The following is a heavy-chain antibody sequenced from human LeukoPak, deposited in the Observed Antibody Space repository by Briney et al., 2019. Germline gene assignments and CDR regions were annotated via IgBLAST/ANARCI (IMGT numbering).Heavy chain of an antibody. D-gene: IGHD6-6*01. CDR1: GYTFTGYY. Sequence: GASVKVSCKASGYTFTGYYMHWVRQAPGQGLEWMGWMNPNSGNTGYAQKFRGRVTMTRNTSISTAYMELSSLRSEDTALYYCARVSSYYYYYYMDVWGKGTTVTVSS. V-gene: IGHV1-8*02. J-gene: IGHJ6*03. CDR2: MNPNSGNT. CDR3: ARVSSYYYYYYMDV.